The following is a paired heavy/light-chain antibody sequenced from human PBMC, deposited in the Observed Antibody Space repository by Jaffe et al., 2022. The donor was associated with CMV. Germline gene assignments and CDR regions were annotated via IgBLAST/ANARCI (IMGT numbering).Heavy chain of an antibody. CDR3: ARGRYCSSTSCFLCGLEVPPPYCYYYMDV. CDR1: GGTFSSYA. CDR2: IIPILGIA. Sequence: QVQLVQSGAEVKKPGSSVKVSCKASGGTFSSYAISWVRQAPGQGLEWMGRIIPILGIANYAQKFQGRVTITADKSTSTAYMELSSLRSEDTAVYYCARGRYCSSTSCFLCGLEVPPPYCYYYMDVWGKGTTVTVSS. V-gene: IGHV1-69*09. D-gene: IGHD2-2*01. J-gene: IGHJ6*03.
Light chain of an antibody. CDR1: SSNIGNNY. Sequence: QSVLTQPPSVSAAPGQKVTISCSGSSSNIGNNYVSWYQQLPGTAPKLLIYDNNKRPSGIPDRFSGSKSGTSATLGITGLQTGDEADYYCGTWDSSLSAGGVFGGGTKLTVL. V-gene: IGLV1-51*01. J-gene: IGLJ3*02. CDR2: DNN. CDR3: GTWDSSLSAGGV.